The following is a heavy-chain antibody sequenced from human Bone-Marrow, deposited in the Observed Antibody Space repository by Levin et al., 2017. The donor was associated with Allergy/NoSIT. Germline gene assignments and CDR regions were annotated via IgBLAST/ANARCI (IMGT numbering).Heavy chain of an antibody. V-gene: IGHV3-30-3*01. Sequence: GGSLRLSCAASGFTFNAYAMHWIRQAPGKGLEWVAVVSYDGYTKYYADSVEGRFTISRDNSRNTLFLQMNSLRAEDTALYYCARDWEGYGDYVPDYWGQGTLVTVSS. CDR2: VSYDGYTK. D-gene: IGHD4-17*01. CDR3: ARDWEGYGDYVPDY. J-gene: IGHJ4*02. CDR1: GFTFNAYA.